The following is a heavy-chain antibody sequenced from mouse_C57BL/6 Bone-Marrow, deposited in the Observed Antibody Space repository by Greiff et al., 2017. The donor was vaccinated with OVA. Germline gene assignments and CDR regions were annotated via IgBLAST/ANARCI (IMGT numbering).Heavy chain of an antibody. CDR3: ARWITTRLFDY. D-gene: IGHD1-1*01. J-gene: IGHJ2*01. V-gene: IGHV1-64*01. Sequence: QVQLQQPGAELVKPGASVKLSCKASGYTFTSYWMHWVKQRPGQGLEWIGMIHPNSGSTNYNEKFKSKATLTVDKSSSTAYMQLSSLTADDSAVYYCARWITTRLFDYWGQGTTLTVSS. CDR1: GYTFTSYW. CDR2: IHPNSGST.